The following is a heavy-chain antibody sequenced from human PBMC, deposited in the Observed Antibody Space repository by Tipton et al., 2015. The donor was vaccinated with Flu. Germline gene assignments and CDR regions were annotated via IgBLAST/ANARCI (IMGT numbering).Heavy chain of an antibody. CDR1: GFTFSNYG. J-gene: IGHJ3*01. V-gene: IGHV3-23*01. Sequence: SLRLSCAASGFTFSNYGMNWVRQAPGKGLEWVSGISGGGYSPNYADSVKGRFTISRDNARNTLYLQMNSLRAEDTAVYYCARGCSIPKCNVYAFNVWGQGTMVTVSS. CDR2: ISGGGYSP. D-gene: IGHD2-21*01. CDR3: ARGCSIPKCNVYAFNV.